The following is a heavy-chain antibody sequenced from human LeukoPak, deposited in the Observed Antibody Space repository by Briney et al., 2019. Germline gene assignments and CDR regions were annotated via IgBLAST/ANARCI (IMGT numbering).Heavy chain of an antibody. CDR1: GVTLSPYG. J-gene: IGHJ5*02. CDR2: ISYEGGTQ. CDR3: AKEGTPQVSTWYDL. V-gene: IGHV3-30*18. D-gene: IGHD3-10*01. Sequence: PGMSLRLSCAASGVTLSPYGMHWVRQPPGTGLEWVAVISYEGGTQHYADSVKGRFIISRDNPRNTLYLQMNILRTEDTAVYYCAKEGTPQVSTWYDLWGQGTQVIVSS.